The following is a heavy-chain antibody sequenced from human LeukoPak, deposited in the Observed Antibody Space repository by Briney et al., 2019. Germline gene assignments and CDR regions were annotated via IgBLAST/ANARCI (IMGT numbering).Heavy chain of an antibody. V-gene: IGHV3-13*01. CDR2: IDRDGVT. Sequence: GGSLRLSCAASGFMFSKYDMHWVRQVTGKGLEWVSGIDRDGVTYYSGSVRGRFTSSRENAKNSLDLQMNTLRAGDTGVYYCARVGTTDFDYWGQGTLVTVSS. CDR3: ARVGTTDFDY. CDR1: GFMFSKYD. J-gene: IGHJ4*02. D-gene: IGHD1-14*01.